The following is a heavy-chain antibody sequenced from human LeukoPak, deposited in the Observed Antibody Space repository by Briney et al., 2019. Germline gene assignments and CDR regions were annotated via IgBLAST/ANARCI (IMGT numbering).Heavy chain of an antibody. V-gene: IGHV1-18*01. CDR3: ARAWGEDIAARPYYFDY. CDR2: ICAYNGNT. CDR1: GYTFSNYA. J-gene: IGHJ4*02. Sequence: ASVKVSCKASGYTFSNYAISWVRQAPGQGVEWRGWICAYNGNTNYAPKLQGRVTMTTDTSTSAAYMALRSLRSDDTAVYYCARAWGEDIAARPYYFDYWGQGSLVTVSS. D-gene: IGHD6-6*01.